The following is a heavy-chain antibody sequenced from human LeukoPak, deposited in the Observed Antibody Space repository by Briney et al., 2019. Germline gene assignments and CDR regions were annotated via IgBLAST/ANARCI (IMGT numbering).Heavy chain of an antibody. CDR2: TYYRSKWYN. V-gene: IGHV6-1*01. CDR3: ARGRYSSSWFELVYFDY. Sequence: QTLSLTCAISGDSVSSNSAAWNWIRQSPSRGLEWLGRTYYRSKWYNDYAVSVKSRITINPDTSKNQFSLQLNSVTPEDTAVYYCARGRYSSSWFELVYFDYRGQGTMVTVSS. D-gene: IGHD6-13*01. CDR1: GDSVSSNSAA. J-gene: IGHJ4*02.